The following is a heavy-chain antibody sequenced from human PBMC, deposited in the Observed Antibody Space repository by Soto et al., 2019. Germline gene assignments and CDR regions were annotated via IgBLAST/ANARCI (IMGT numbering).Heavy chain of an antibody. Sequence: QVQLQESGPGLVKPSQTLSLTCTVSGGSISSGGYYWSWIRQHPGKGLEWIGYIYDRGSTYYNPSLKSRVTISVDTSNNHFSLKLSSVTAADTAVYYCARDSSFYPGIAAGYYYGMDVWGQGTTVTVSS. D-gene: IGHD6-13*01. CDR2: IYDRGST. V-gene: IGHV4-31*03. J-gene: IGHJ6*02. CDR1: GGSISSGGYY. CDR3: ARDSSFYPGIAAGYYYGMDV.